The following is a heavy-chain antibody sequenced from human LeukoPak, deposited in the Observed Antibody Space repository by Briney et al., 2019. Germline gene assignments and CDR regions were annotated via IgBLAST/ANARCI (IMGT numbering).Heavy chain of an antibody. Sequence: SETLSLTCTVSGDSVSSGSNYWSWIRQPAGKGLEWIGRIYNSWTTNYNPSLKSRVTISVDTSKNQFSLKLSSVTAADTAVYYCARAYVWGSDYYFDYWGQGTLVTVSS. V-gene: IGHV4-61*02. CDR2: IYNSWTT. CDR1: GDSVSSGSNY. J-gene: IGHJ4*02. D-gene: IGHD3-16*01. CDR3: ARAYVWGSDYYFDY.